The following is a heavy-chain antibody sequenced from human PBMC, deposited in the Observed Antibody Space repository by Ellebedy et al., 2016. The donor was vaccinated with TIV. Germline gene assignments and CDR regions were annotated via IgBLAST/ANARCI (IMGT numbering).Heavy chain of an antibody. Sequence: GGSLRLSXKGSGYSFTSYWISWVRQMPGKGLEWMGRIDPSDSYTNYSPSFQGHVTISADKSISTAYLQWSSLKASDTAMYYCVRPELAATEYYYYGMDVWGQGTTVTVSS. V-gene: IGHV5-10-1*01. CDR1: GYSFTSYW. J-gene: IGHJ6*02. CDR2: IDPSDSYT. CDR3: VRPELAATEYYYYGMDV. D-gene: IGHD2-15*01.